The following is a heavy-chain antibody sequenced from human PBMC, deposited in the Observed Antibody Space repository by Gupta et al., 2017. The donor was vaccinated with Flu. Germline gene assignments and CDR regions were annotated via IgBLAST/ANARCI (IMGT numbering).Heavy chain of an antibody. D-gene: IGHD3-10*01. CDR2: ISSSENT. J-gene: IGHJ4*02. Sequence: GDYYWSWVRQSPGKGLEWVGSISSSENTFYNSSLKSRLMISVDTSKNQFFLRLTSVTAADTAIYLCARFNYYGALFFFDTWGQGTLVSVSS. CDR3: ARFNYYGALFFFDT. V-gene: IGHV4-30-4*01. CDR1: GDYY.